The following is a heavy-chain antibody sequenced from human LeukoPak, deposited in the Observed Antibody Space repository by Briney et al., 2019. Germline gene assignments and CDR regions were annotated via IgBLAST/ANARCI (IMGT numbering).Heavy chain of an antibody. V-gene: IGHV4-4*07. CDR1: GDSISNYY. CDR2: MYTSGST. J-gene: IGHJ4*02. Sequence: PSETLSLTCTVSGDSISNYYRNWIRQPAGKGLEWIGRMYTSGSTNYNPSLKSRVTMSVDTSKNQFSLKLSSVTAADTAVYYCARLDSATDDDYWGQGTLVTVSS. CDR3: ARLDSATDDDY. D-gene: IGHD1-1*01.